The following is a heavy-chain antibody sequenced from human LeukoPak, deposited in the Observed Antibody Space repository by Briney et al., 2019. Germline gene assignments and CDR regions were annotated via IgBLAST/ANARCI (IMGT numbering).Heavy chain of an antibody. D-gene: IGHD1-20*01. J-gene: IGHJ6*02. CDR3: ARGKVTGTRPYYYYYGMDV. CDR1: GGSFSGYY. CDR2: INHSGRT. V-gene: IGHV4-34*01. Sequence: SETLSLTCAVYGGSFSGYYWSWIRQPPGKGLEWIGEINHSGRTNYNPSLKSRVTISVDTSKNQFSLKLSSVTAADTAVYYCARGKVTGTRPYYYYYGMDVWGQGTTVTVSS.